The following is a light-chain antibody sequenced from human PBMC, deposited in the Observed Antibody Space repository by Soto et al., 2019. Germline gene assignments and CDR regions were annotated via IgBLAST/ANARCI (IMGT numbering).Light chain of an antibody. CDR2: GAS. CDR3: QEFKNWPPIT. Sequence: VLTRSQATLSVSPGERVALSCRASQSVRSNLAWYQQKPGQSPRLLIYGASTRATGIPARFSGSGSGTEFTFTISSLQSEDFAVYYCQEFKNWPPITFGQRTRLEI. CDR1: QSVRSN. J-gene: IGKJ5*01. V-gene: IGKV3-15*01.